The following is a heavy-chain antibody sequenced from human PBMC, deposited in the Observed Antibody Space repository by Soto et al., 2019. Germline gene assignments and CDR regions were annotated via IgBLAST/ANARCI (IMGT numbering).Heavy chain of an antibody. D-gene: IGHD3-10*01. J-gene: IGHJ3*02. CDR2: FDPEDGET. CDR1: GYTLTELS. Sequence: QVQLVQSGAEVKKPGASVKVSCKVSGYTLTELSMHWVRQAPGKGLEWMGGFDPEDGETIYAQKFQGRVTMTEDTSTDTAYRELSSLRSEDTAVYYCATGGVRGVIYNDAFDIWGQGTMVTVSS. V-gene: IGHV1-24*01. CDR3: ATGGVRGVIYNDAFDI.